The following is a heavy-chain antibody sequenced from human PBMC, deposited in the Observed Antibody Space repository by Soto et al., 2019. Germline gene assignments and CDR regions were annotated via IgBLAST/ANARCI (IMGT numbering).Heavy chain of an antibody. D-gene: IGHD3-10*01. J-gene: IGHJ4*02. V-gene: IGHV3-53*01. CDR1: GFTVSNNY. CDR2: IYSGGYT. CDR3: GSRPGGGGY. Sequence: EVQLVESGGGLIQPGGSLRLSCAVSGFTVSNNYMSWVRQAPGKGLEGVSVIYSGGYTAYGDSVKGRFTISRDNSKNTIFFQKNSRGADDPAVYYWGSRPGGGGYWGQGTLVTVSS.